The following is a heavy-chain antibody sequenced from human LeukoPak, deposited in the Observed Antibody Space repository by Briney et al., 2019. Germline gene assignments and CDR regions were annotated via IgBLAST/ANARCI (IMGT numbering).Heavy chain of an antibody. CDR3: AKEGGSGTVLRGDY. Sequence: PGGSLRLSCAASGFTFSSYGMHWVRQAPGKGLEWVAFIRYDGSNKYYADSVKGRFTISRDNSKNTLYLQMSSLRAEDTAVYYCAKEGGSGTVLRGDYWGQGTLVTVSS. V-gene: IGHV3-30*02. J-gene: IGHJ4*02. D-gene: IGHD3-10*01. CDR1: GFTFSSYG. CDR2: IRYDGSNK.